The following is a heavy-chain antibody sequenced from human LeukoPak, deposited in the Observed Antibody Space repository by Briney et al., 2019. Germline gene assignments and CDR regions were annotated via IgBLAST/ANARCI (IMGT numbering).Heavy chain of an antibody. Sequence: SETLSLTCTVSGVSISSFYWRWLRQPPGRGLEWIGYIYDSGSTNYNPSLKSRVTISVDTSKNQFSLKLSSVTAADTAVYYCARDTYYILTGYYTGQHPWGQGTLVTVSS. CDR3: ARDTYYILTGYYTGQHP. D-gene: IGHD3-9*01. V-gene: IGHV4-59*01. J-gene: IGHJ5*02. CDR1: GVSISSFY. CDR2: IYDSGST.